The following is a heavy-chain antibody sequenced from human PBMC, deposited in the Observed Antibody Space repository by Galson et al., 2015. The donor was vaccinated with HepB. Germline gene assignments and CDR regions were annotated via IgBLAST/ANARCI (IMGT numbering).Heavy chain of an antibody. J-gene: IGHJ4*02. D-gene: IGHD3-10*01. Sequence: SVKVSCKASGYTFTSYAMHWVRQAPGQRLEWMGWINAGNGNTKYSQKFQGRVTITRDTSASTAYMELSSLRSEDTAVYYCARSTDGYYGSGRYFDYWGQGTLVTVSS. CDR3: ARSTDGYYGSGRYFDY. V-gene: IGHV1-3*01. CDR2: INAGNGNT. CDR1: GYTFTSYA.